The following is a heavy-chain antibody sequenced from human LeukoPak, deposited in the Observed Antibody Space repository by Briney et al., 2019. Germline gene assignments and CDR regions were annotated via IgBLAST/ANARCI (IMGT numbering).Heavy chain of an antibody. V-gene: IGHV3-33*01. CDR3: ARGGQQLAYFDY. Sequence: GGSLRLSCAASGFTFSSYGMHWVRQAPGKGLEWVAVIWYDGSNKYYEDSVKGRFTISRDNSKNTLYLQMNSLRAEDTAVYYCARGGQQLAYFDYWGQGTLVTVSS. CDR1: GFTFSSYG. CDR2: IWYDGSNK. D-gene: IGHD6-13*01. J-gene: IGHJ4*02.